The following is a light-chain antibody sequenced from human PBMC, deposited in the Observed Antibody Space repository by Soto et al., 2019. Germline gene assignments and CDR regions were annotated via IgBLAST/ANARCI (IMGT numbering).Light chain of an antibody. CDR1: SSDVGGYNY. V-gene: IGLV2-14*03. Sequence: QSVLTQPASVSGSPGQSITISCTGTSSDVGGYNYVSWYQQHPGKDPKLMIYDVSNRPSGVSNRFSASKSGNTASLTISGLQAEDEADYYCSSYTSSITVVFGGGTKLTVL. CDR3: SSYTSSITVV. J-gene: IGLJ3*02. CDR2: DVS.